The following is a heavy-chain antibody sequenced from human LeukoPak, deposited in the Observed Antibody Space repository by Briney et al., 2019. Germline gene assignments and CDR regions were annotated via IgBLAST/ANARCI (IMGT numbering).Heavy chain of an antibody. J-gene: IGHJ4*02. Sequence: GSLRLSCAASGFTFSSYAMSWVRQAPGKGLEWVSAISGSGGSTYYADFVKGRFTISRDNSKNTLYLQMNSLRAEDTAVYYCAKDRLGYCGGDCYSDYWGQGTLVTVSS. CDR3: AKDRLGYCGGDCYSDY. CDR1: GFTFSSYA. V-gene: IGHV3-23*01. D-gene: IGHD2-21*02. CDR2: ISGSGGST.